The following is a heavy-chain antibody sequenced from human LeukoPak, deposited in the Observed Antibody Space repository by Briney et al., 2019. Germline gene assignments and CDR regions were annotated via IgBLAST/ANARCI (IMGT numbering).Heavy chain of an antibody. CDR1: GFTFSSYA. J-gene: IGHJ4*02. V-gene: IGHV3-23*01. CDR3: AKSHLPDYRDYEYYFDY. D-gene: IGHD4-17*01. CDR2: ISGSGGST. Sequence: GGSLRLSCAASGFTFSSYAMSWVRQAPVKGLEWVSAISGSGGSTYYADSVKGRFTISRDNSKNTLYLQMNSLRAEDTAVYYCAKSHLPDYRDYEYYFDYWGQGTLVTVSS.